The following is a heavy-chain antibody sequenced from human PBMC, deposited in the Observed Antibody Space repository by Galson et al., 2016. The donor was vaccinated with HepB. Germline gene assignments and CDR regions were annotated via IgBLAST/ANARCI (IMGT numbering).Heavy chain of an antibody. CDR3: ARHRRLQYYYYFGLDI. CDR2: IDHSGNS. CDR1: GESFSGSF. D-gene: IGHD5-12*01. Sequence: ETLSLTCGVYGESFSGSFWTWIRQSPGKGLEWIGEIDHSGNSIYNQSLKSRVTISLDTSKNHFSLRLNSVTAADTAVYYCARHRRLQYYYYFGLDIWGQGTTVTVSS. V-gene: IGHV4-34*01. J-gene: IGHJ6*02.